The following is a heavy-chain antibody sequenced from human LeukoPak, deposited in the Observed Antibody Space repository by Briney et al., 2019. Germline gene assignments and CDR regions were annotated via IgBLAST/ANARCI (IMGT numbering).Heavy chain of an antibody. J-gene: IGHJ4*02. CDR1: GFTFSSYA. CDR3: AKDSEGGAARRWGNYFDY. CDR2: ISGSGGGT. Sequence: PGGSLRLSCAASGFTFSSYAMSWVRQAPGKGLEWVSAISGSGGGTYYADSVKGRFTISRDNSKNTLYLQMNSLRAEDTAVYYCAKDSEGGAARRWGNYFDYWGQGTLVTVSS. D-gene: IGHD6-6*01. V-gene: IGHV3-23*01.